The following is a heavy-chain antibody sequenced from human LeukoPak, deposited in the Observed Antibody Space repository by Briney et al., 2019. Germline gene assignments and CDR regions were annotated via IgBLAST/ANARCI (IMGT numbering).Heavy chain of an antibody. CDR3: AKDLHSSSWYNAFDI. CDR2: ISGSGGST. V-gene: IGHV3-23*01. D-gene: IGHD6-13*01. Sequence: GGSLRLSCAASGFTISSYAMSWVRQAPGQGQELVSAISGSGGSTYYADSVKGRFTISRDNSKNTLYLQMNSLRAEDTAVYYCAKDLHSSSWYNAFDIWGQGTMVTVSS. J-gene: IGHJ3*02. CDR1: GFTISSYA.